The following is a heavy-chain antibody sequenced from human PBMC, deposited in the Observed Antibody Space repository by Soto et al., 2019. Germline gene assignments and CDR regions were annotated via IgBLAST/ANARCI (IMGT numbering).Heavy chain of an antibody. CDR3: ARVQLFAFDI. V-gene: IGHV4-59*08. J-gene: IGHJ3*02. CDR1: GGSISSYY. CDR2: IYYSGST. D-gene: IGHD4-4*01. Sequence: PSETLSLTCTVSGGSISSYYWSWIRQPPGKGLEWIGYIYYSGSTYYNPSLKSRVTISLDTSKNQFSLKLSSVTAADTPVYYCARVQLFAFDIWGQGTMVTVSS.